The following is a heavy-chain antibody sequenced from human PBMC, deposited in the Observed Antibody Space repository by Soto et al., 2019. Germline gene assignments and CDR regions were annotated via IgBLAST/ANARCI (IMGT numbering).Heavy chain of an antibody. Sequence: KPSETLSLTCTVSGGSISSGGYYWSWIRQHPGKGLEWIGYISYSGSTYYNPSLKSRVIISLDRSKDQFSLRLSSVTAADTAVYYCARTSVYDVLTGYHLDYFDPWGQGTLVTVSS. CDR1: GGSISSGGYY. CDR3: ARTSVYDVLTGYHLDYFDP. J-gene: IGHJ4*02. V-gene: IGHV4-31*03. D-gene: IGHD3-9*01. CDR2: ISYSGST.